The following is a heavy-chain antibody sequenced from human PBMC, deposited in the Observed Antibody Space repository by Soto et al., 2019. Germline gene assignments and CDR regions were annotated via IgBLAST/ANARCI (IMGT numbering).Heavy chain of an antibody. CDR1: GYTFAAYY. D-gene: IGHD4-17*01. V-gene: IGHV1-2*02. J-gene: IGHJ4*02. Sequence: ASVKVSCKTSGYTFAAYYIHWIRQAPGQGLEWMGWINPTSGGTVYAQNFQDRVTMTRDTSISTAYMELRRLNSDDTAVYYCARDTDYGDYWGYFFDSWGQGTPVTSPQ. CDR2: INPTSGGT. CDR3: ARDTDYGDYWGYFFDS.